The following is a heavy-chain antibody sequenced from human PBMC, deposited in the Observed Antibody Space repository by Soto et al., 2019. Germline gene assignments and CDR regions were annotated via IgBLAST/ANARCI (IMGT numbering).Heavy chain of an antibody. CDR3: ARVWGGAFDF. D-gene: IGHD3-10*01. CDR2: IYYSGST. Sequence: PSETLSLTCTVSGGSISSYYWSWIRQPPGKGLEWIGYIYYSGSTKYNPSLKSRVTISVDTSKNRFSLRLSSVTAADTAVYYCARVWGGAFDFWGQGTMVTV. CDR1: GGSISSYY. J-gene: IGHJ3*01. V-gene: IGHV4-59*01.